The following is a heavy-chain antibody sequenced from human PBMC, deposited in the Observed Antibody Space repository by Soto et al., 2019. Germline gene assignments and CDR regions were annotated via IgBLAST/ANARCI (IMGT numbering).Heavy chain of an antibody. V-gene: IGHV1-69*13. J-gene: IGHJ6*02. Sequence: SVKVSCKASGGTFSSYAISWVRQAPGQGLEWMGGIIPIFGTANYAQKFQGRVTITADESTSTAYMELSSLRSEDTAVYYCARARYSSSSLLLYYRMDVWGQGTKVTVSS. CDR3: ARARYSSSSLLLYYRMDV. CDR2: IIPIFGTA. CDR1: GGTFSSYA. D-gene: IGHD6-6*01.